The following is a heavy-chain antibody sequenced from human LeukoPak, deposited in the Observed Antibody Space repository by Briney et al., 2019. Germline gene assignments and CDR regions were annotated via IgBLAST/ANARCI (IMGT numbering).Heavy chain of an antibody. CDR1: GYSISSGYY. Sequence: SETLSLTCAVSGYSISSGYYWGWIRQPPGKGLEWIGSTYHSGSIYYNPSLKSRVTISVDTSKNQFSLKLSSVTAADTAVYYCARKGVAVASFDYWGQGTLVTVSS. CDR2: TYHSGSI. CDR3: ARKGVAVASFDY. J-gene: IGHJ4*02. V-gene: IGHV4-38-2*01. D-gene: IGHD6-19*01.